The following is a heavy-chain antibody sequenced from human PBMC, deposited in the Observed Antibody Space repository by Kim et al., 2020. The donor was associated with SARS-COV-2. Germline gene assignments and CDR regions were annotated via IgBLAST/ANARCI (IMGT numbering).Heavy chain of an antibody. J-gene: IGHJ6*01. V-gene: IGHV4-38-2*02. Sequence: SETLSLTCTVSGYSISSGYYWGWSRQPPGKVQGWSGSIYHSRSTYYNPSLKSRVTISVDTSKNQFSLKLSAVTAADTAVYYCARESRRNYYYYYGMGVWG. CDR3: ARESRRNYYYYYGMGV. CDR1: GYSISSGYY. CDR2: IYHSRST.